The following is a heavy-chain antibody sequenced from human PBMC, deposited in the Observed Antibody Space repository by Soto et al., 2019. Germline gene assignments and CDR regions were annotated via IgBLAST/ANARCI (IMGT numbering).Heavy chain of an antibody. Sequence: QVQLVESGEGVVQPGRSLRLSCAASGFTSSSYGMHWVRQPPGKGLEWVAVISYDGSNKYYADSVKGRFTISRDNSKNTLYLQMNSLRAEDTAVYYCARSPYSVSYLAYFDYWGQGTLVTVSS. CDR2: ISYDGSNK. V-gene: IGHV3-30*03. D-gene: IGHD1-26*01. CDR3: ARSPYSVSYLAYFDY. J-gene: IGHJ4*02. CDR1: GFTSSSYG.